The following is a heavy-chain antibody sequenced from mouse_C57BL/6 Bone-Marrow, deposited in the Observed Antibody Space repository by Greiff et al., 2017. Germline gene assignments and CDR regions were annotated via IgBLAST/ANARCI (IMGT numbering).Heavy chain of an antibody. CDR1: GYSFTDYN. CDR2: INPNNGPT. Sequence: EVQLQQSGPELVKPGASVKISCKASGYSFTDYNMNWVKQSNGKSLEWIGVINPNNGPTSYNQKFKGKATLTVDQSSSTAYMQLNSLTSEDSAVYYCARRGVTTEYYFDYWGQGTTLTVSS. CDR3: ARRGVTTEYYFDY. J-gene: IGHJ2*01. V-gene: IGHV1-39*01. D-gene: IGHD2-2*01.